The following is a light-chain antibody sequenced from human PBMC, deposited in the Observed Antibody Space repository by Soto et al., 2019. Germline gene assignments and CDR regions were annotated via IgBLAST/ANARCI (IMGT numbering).Light chain of an antibody. V-gene: IGKV3-20*01. J-gene: IGKJ1*01. CDR1: QSVGSNR. CDR3: QQYGDSKS. Sequence: ETVLTQSPGTLSLSPGERATLSCRASQSVGSNRLAWYQQKAGQAPRLLIYDASSRATGTPDRFSGRGSGTDFTLTISRLEPEDFAVYYCQQYGDSKSFGQGTKVEIK. CDR2: DAS.